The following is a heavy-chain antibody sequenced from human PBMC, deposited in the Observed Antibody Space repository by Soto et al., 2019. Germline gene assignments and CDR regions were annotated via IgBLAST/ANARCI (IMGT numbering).Heavy chain of an antibody. Sequence: TLSLTCTVSGGSLSSGTYYWSWIRQHPGKGLEWIGYIHNSGSAYYNPSLKSRITISIDTSNNQFSLNPTSVTAADTAAYYCARDRYYDTGRGGYYSYAMYVWGEGTMVTASS. V-gene: IGHV4-31*03. J-gene: IGHJ6*02. CDR3: ARDRYYDTGRGGYYSYAMYV. CDR2: IHNSGSA. D-gene: IGHD3-22*01. CDR1: GGSLSSGTYY.